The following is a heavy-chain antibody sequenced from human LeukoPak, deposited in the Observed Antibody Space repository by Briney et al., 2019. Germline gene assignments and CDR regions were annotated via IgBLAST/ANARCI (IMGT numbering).Heavy chain of an antibody. J-gene: IGHJ4*02. CDR1: GFAFSSYW. CDR3: ARSLWPEDY. Sequence: HPGGSLRLSCAASGFAFSSYWASWVRQAPGKGLEWVANIDQEGSSQNYVDSVGGRFTISRDNAKNSVYLQMNSLRAEDTAVYYCARSLWPEDYWGPGILVTVSS. V-gene: IGHV3-7*01. D-gene: IGHD3-10*01. CDR2: IDQEGSSQ.